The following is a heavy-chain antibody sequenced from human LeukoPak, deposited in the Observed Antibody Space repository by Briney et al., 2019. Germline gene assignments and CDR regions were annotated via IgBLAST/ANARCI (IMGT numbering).Heavy chain of an antibody. CDR3: ARSTSTGWVQSTSGAFDI. CDR1: GYSFTSYW. V-gene: IGHV5-51*01. Sequence: GESLKISCKGSGYSFTSYWIGWVRQMPGKGLEWMGIIYPGDSDTRYSPSFQGQVTTSAAKSISTAYLQWSSLKASDTAMYFCARSTSTGWVQSTSGAFDIWGQGTMVTVSS. D-gene: IGHD5-24*01. J-gene: IGHJ3*02. CDR2: IYPGDSDT.